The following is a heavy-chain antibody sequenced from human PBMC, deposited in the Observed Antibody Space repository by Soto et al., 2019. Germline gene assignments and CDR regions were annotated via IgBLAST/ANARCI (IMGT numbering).Heavy chain of an antibody. D-gene: IGHD3-16*01. Sequence: SETLSLTCTVSGGSISSGGYYWSWIRQHPGKGLEWIGYIYYSGSTYYNPSLKSRVTISVDTSKNQFSLKLSSVTAADTAVYYCARGLWSSRWGGYYFDYWGQGTLVTVSS. V-gene: IGHV4-31*03. J-gene: IGHJ4*02. CDR3: ARGLWSSRWGGYYFDY. CDR1: GGSISSGGYY. CDR2: IYYSGST.